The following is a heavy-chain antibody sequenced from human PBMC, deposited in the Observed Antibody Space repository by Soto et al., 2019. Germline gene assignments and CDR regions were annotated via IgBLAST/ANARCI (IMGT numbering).Heavy chain of an antibody. CDR1: GFAFANYE. D-gene: IGHD2-15*01. Sequence: EVQLVESGGGLVQPGRSLRLSCAASGFAFANYEMHWVRQAPGKGLDWVAYINGGGDVKYYADSVEGRFTISRDNAKNALFLQMDNLRAEDTAIYYCARLSGDGFLKSYSPYNLFESWGQGALVTVSS. CDR3: ARLSGDGFLKSYSPYNLFES. J-gene: IGHJ5*01. CDR2: INGGGDVK. V-gene: IGHV3-48*03.